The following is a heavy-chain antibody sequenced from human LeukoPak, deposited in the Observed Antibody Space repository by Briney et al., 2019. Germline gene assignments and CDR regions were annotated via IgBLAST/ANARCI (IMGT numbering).Heavy chain of an antibody. D-gene: IGHD2-2*01. Sequence: SENLSLTCAVYGGSFSGYYWSWNRQPPGKGLEWIGEINHSGSTNYNPSLKSRVTISVDTSKNKFSLKLSSVTAADTAVYYCARGMAVPAAKNWFDPWGQGTLVTVSS. J-gene: IGHJ5*02. CDR1: GGSFSGYY. CDR2: INHSGST. CDR3: ARGMAVPAAKNWFDP. V-gene: IGHV4-34*01.